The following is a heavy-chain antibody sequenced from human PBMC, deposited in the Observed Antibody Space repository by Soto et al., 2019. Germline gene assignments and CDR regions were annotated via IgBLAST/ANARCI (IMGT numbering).Heavy chain of an antibody. J-gene: IGHJ4*02. Sequence: QVLLVQSGAEVKKSGASVRVSCKASGYTFSGYYMHWVRQAPGQGLEWMGWINPNNGATDYAQNFQGRVTMTRDTSITTAYMELSRLRSGDTAVYYCARGPTMFGVVSPFEYWGQGALVTVSS. CDR2: INPNNGAT. CDR1: GYTFSGYY. CDR3: ARGPTMFGVVSPFEY. D-gene: IGHD3-3*01. V-gene: IGHV1-2*02.